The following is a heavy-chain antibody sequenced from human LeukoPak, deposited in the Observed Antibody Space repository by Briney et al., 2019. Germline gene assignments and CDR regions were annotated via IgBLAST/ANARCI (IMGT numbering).Heavy chain of an antibody. CDR3: AKRIYGWYQIDY. J-gene: IGHJ4*02. D-gene: IGHD6-19*01. CDR1: GFTFSGYA. V-gene: IGHV3-23*01. Sequence: GGSLRLSCAASGFTFSGYAMSWVRQAPGKGLEWVSAITGPGDGTWYADSVQGRFTISRDNSKNTQYLQMNSLRAEDTAVYFCAKRIYGWYQIDYWGQGTLVTVSS. CDR2: ITGPGDGT.